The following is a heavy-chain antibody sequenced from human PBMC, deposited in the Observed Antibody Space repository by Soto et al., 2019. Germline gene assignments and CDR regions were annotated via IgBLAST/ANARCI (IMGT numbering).Heavy chain of an antibody. CDR3: ARPEGDYFYNHMDV. J-gene: IGHJ6*03. CDR1: GFTFSSYV. CDR2: ISGSGGST. Sequence: GGSLRLSCAASGFTFSSYVMGWVRQAPGKGLEWVSGISGSGGSTYYADSVKGRFTISRDNSKNTLYLEMRSLRAEDSAVYYCARPEGDYFYNHMDVWGKGTTVTVSS. D-gene: IGHD3-16*01. V-gene: IGHV3-23*01.